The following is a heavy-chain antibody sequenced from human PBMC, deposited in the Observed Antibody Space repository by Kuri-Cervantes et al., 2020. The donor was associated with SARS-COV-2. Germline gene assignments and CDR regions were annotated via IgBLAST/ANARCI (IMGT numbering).Heavy chain of an antibody. CDR1: GYSITSGYY. D-gene: IGHD3-9*01. CDR2: IFHTGST. V-gene: IGHV4-38-2*01. Sequence: SETLSLTCAVSGYSITSGYYWGWIRQSPVKGLEWIGNIFHTGSTGYNPSLKSRVTISVDTSKNQFSLKLSSVTAADTAVYYCARTYYDILTGYPDNWFDPWGQGTLVTVSS. CDR3: ARTYYDILTGYPDNWFDP. J-gene: IGHJ5*02.